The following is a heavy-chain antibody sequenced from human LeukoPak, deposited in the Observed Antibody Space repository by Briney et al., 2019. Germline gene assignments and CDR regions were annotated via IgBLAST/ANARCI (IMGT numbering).Heavy chain of an antibody. CDR2: IKHKAHSYTT. V-gene: IGHV3-72*01. Sequence: GGSLRLSCAASGFTFSDHYMDWVRQAPGKGLEWVGRIKHKAHSYTTEYAASVKGRFTISRDDSKSSLYLQMNSLKIEDTAVYYCAQFARGGWGQGTLVTVSS. CDR3: AQFARGG. D-gene: IGHD2-21*01. CDR1: GFTFSDHY. J-gene: IGHJ4*02.